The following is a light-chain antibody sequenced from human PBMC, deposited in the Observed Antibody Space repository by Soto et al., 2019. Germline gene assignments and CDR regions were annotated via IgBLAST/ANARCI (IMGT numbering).Light chain of an antibody. J-gene: IGLJ3*02. Sequence: QSVLTQPPSASGTPGQRVIISCSGSSSNIGRNYLYWYQQLQGTAPKLLIYNNNQRPSEVPDRFSGSRSGTSASLAISGLRSEVEADYYWAAWDDSLRVVFGGGTKFTVL. CDR3: AAWDDSLRVV. V-gene: IGLV1-47*02. CDR2: NNN. CDR1: SSNIGRNY.